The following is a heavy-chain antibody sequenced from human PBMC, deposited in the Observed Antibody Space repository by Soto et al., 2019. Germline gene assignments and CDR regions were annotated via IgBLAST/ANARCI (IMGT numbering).Heavy chain of an antibody. J-gene: IGHJ4*02. CDR1: GFSLTISD. CDR2: VGSFGDP. Sequence: AGCLRLSCAASGFSLTISDEHSVRQPAAKGLEWVLGVGSFGDPYYAGPVRGRFTISRENAKNSLFLQMNSLRAGYTALYYDARSHGQQLSSDDGVKGTLVIV. D-gene: IGHD6-13*01. CDR3: ARSHGQQLSSDD. V-gene: IGHV3-13*05.